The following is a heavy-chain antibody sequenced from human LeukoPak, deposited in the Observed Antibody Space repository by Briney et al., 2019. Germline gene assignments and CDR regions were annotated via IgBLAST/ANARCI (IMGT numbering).Heavy chain of an antibody. CDR3: ARDLIAAAGIPYYGMGV. J-gene: IGHJ6*02. Sequence: SVKVSCKASGGTFSSYAISWVRQAPGQGLEWMGRIIPILGIANYAQKFQGRVTITADKSTSTAYMELSSLRSEDTAVYYCARDLIAAAGIPYYGMGVWGQGTTVTVSS. CDR2: IIPILGIA. V-gene: IGHV1-69*04. D-gene: IGHD6-13*01. CDR1: GGTFSSYA.